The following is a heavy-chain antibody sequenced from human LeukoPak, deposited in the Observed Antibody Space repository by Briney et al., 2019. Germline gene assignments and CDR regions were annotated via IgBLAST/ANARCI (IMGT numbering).Heavy chain of an antibody. CDR3: TTGSLGRRAFDI. J-gene: IGHJ3*02. D-gene: IGHD1-26*01. CDR1: GFTFSNAW. V-gene: IGHV3-15*01. Sequence: GGSLRLSCAASGFTFSNAWMSWVRQAPGEGRGWVGRIKSKTDGGTTDYAAPVKGRFTISRDDSKNTLYLQMNSLKTEDTAVYYCTTGSLGRRAFDIWGQGTMVTVSS. CDR2: IKSKTDGGTT.